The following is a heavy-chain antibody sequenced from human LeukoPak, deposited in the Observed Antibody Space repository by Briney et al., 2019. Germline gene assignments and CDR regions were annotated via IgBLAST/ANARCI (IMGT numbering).Heavy chain of an antibody. CDR2: IIPIFGTA. J-gene: IGHJ4*02. D-gene: IGHD1-26*01. Sequence: SVKVSCKASGGTFISYAISWVRQAPGQGLEWMGGIIPIFGTANYAQKFQGRVTITTDESTSTAYMELSSLRSEDTAVYYCARGIVGATFPFEDWGQGTLVTVSS. CDR3: ARGIVGATFPFED. V-gene: IGHV1-69*05. CDR1: GGTFISYA.